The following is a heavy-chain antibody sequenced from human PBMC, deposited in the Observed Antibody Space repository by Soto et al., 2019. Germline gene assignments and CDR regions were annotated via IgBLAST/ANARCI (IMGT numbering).Heavy chain of an antibody. V-gene: IGHV1-2*02. J-gene: IGHJ3*02. CDR1: GYPVTAYY. CDR2: NNPATGAA. CDR3: ARGGGVGVAGSAAFDM. Sequence: QLHLVQSGAVVKKPGASVTVSCSASGYPVTAYYMHWVRQAPGRGLEWMGGNNPATGAAKYTQTSRGRFTIPSYTAAMRVFNELSGLIFEDTAAFYGARGGGVGVAGSAAFDMWGQGTLVTVSS. D-gene: IGHD3-3*01.